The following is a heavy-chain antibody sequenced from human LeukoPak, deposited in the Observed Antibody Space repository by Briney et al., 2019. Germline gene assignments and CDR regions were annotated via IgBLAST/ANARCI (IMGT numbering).Heavy chain of an antibody. CDR2: INHSEST. Sequence: PSETLSLTCAVYGGSFSGYYWSWIRQPPGKGLEWIGEINHSESTNYNPSLKSRVTISVDTSKNQFSLKLNSVTAADTAVYYCARTTEEYYGSGKFRKYYSYYYYMDVWGKGTTVTVSS. CDR3: ARTTEEYYGSGKFRKYYSYYYYMDV. D-gene: IGHD3-10*01. V-gene: IGHV4-34*01. CDR1: GGSFSGYY. J-gene: IGHJ6*03.